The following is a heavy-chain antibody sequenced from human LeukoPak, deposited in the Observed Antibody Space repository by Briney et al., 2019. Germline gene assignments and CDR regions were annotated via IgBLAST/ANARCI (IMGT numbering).Heavy chain of an antibody. Sequence: SETLSLTCTVSGGSISSSSYYWGWIRQPPGNGLEWIGSIYYSGSTYYNPSLKSRVTISVDTSKNQFSLKLSSVTAADTAVYYCARSPTISWLLPLREYKKANWFDPWGQGTLVTVSS. CDR2: IYYSGST. CDR1: GGSISSSSYY. D-gene: IGHD5-12*01. V-gene: IGHV4-39*07. J-gene: IGHJ5*02. CDR3: ARSPTISWLLPLREYKKANWFDP.